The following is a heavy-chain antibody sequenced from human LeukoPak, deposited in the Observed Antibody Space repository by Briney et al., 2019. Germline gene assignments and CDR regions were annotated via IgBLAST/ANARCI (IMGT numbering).Heavy chain of an antibody. D-gene: IGHD3-22*01. V-gene: IGHV3-48*01. Sequence: GGSLRLSCGASGFTLSSYNMNWVRQAPGKGLEWVSYISSRSSIIHYADSVKGRFTISSDNAKNSLYLQMNSLRAEDTDVYVCERAAPDYYASSGKIWGQGTLVTVSS. CDR2: ISSRSSII. CDR3: ERAAPDYYASSGKI. CDR1: GFTLSSYN. J-gene: IGHJ4*02.